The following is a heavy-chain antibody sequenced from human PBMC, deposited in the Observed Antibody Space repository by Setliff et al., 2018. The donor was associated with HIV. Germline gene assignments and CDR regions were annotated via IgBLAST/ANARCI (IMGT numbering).Heavy chain of an antibody. CDR2: IYYSGTT. CDR3: ARASPHNNY. CDR1: GGSIDSTSYY. V-gene: IGHV4-39*01. Sequence: PSETLSLTCTVSGGSIDSTSYYWGWIRQPPGKGLEWIGSIYYSGTTYYNPSLKSRVTISVDRSRNQFSLTLSSVTAADTAVYYCARASPHNNYWGQGTLVTVSS. J-gene: IGHJ4*02. D-gene: IGHD2-21*01.